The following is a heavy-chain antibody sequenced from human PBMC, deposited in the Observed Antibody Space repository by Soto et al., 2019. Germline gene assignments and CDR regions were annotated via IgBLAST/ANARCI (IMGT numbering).Heavy chain of an antibody. Sequence: EVQLVESGGGLVQPGRSLRLSCAASGFTFDDYAMHWVRQAPGKGLEWVSGISWNVGSIAYADSVKGRFTISRDNAKNSLYLHMHSLRAEDTALYYCAKGVAGCYYFDYWGQGTLVTVAS. V-gene: IGHV3-9*01. CDR2: ISWNVGSI. D-gene: IGHD3-3*01. CDR1: GFTFDDYA. J-gene: IGHJ4*02. CDR3: AKGVAGCYYFDY.